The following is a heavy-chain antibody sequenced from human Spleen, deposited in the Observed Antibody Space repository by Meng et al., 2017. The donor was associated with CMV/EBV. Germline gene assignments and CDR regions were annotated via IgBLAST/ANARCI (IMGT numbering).Heavy chain of an antibody. CDR2: IDWNDDK. CDR1: GFSVTTSGVG. Sequence: SGPTLVQPAQTLTLTCSLSGFSVTTSGVGVCWIRHPPGKALEWLALIDWNDDKLYRASLENRLTITKDPSKNQVVLTMTNMDPVDTATYFCAHSRYDCWSGAYTAWFFDYWGQGTLVTVSS. V-gene: IGHV2-5*01. J-gene: IGHJ4*02. D-gene: IGHD3-3*01. CDR3: AHSRYDCWSGAYTAWFFDY.